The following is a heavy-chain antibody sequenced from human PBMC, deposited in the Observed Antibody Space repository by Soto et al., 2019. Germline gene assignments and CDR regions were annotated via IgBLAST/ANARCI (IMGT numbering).Heavy chain of an antibody. CDR1: GFTFTSSA. J-gene: IGHJ6*02. D-gene: IGHD3-3*01. V-gene: IGHV1-58*01. CDR3: AADAFFGLVTPPYYSYGMDV. CDR2: IVVGSGNT. Sequence: ASVKVSCKASGFTFTSSAVQWVRQARGQRLEWIGWIVVGSGNTNYAQKFQERVTITRDMSTSTAYMALSSLRSEDTAVYYCAADAFFGLVTPPYYSYGMDVWAQGTTVTFPS.